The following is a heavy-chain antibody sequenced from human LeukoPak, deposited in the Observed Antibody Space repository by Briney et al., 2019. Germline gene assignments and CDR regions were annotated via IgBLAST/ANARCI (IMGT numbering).Heavy chain of an antibody. CDR2: IKGDGNEI. V-gene: IGHV3-7*05. J-gene: IGHJ4*02. D-gene: IGHD3-3*01. Sequence: PGGSLRLSCAASGFTFSTYWMTWVRQAPGKGLEWVANIKGDGNEIYYVDSVKGRFTISRDNAKNSLYLQMNSLRAEDTAVYHCAGPFFYFDCWGQGTLVTVSS. CDR3: AGPFFYFDC. CDR1: GFTFSTYW.